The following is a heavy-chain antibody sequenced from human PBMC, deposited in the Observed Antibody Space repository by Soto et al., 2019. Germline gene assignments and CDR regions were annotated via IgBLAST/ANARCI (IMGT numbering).Heavy chain of an antibody. Sequence: LRLSWSASWCTCSSYARSWVLQAPEKELEWDSAISGSGGSTYYADSVKDRFTISRDNSKNTLYLQMNSLRAEDTAVYYCAKVVYYDSRGYYCNHYYYYGMDVWGQGTTVTVSS. CDR1: WCTCSSYA. J-gene: IGHJ6*02. CDR3: AKVVYYDSRGYYCNHYYYYGMDV. V-gene: IGHV3-23*01. CDR2: ISGSGGST. D-gene: IGHD3-22*01.